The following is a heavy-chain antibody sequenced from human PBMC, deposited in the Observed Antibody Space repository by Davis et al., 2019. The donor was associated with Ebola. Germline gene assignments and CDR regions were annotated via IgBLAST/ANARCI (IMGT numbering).Heavy chain of an antibody. CDR1: GFTFSSYN. Sequence: GESLKISCAASGFTFSSYNMNWVRQAPGKGLEWVSSISSSSYYIYYADSVKGRFTISRDNAKNSLYLQMNSLRAEDTAVYYCARAIAYYYYGMDVWGQGTTVTVSS. CDR2: ISSSSYYI. CDR3: ARAIAYYYYGMDV. J-gene: IGHJ6*02. V-gene: IGHV3-21*01.